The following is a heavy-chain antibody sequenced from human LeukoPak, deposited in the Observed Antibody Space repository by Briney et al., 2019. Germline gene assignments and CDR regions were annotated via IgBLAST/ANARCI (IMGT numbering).Heavy chain of an antibody. Sequence: SETLSLTCTVSGGSISGYYWSWIRQPPGKGLEWIGYIYYSGSTNYNPSLKSRVTISVDTSKNQFSLKLSSVTAADTAVYYCARRSYDSSGYYGDYGMDDWGQGTTVTVSS. V-gene: IGHV4-59*01. D-gene: IGHD3-22*01. CDR3: ARRSYDSSGYYGDYGMDD. CDR1: GGSISGYY. CDR2: IYYSGST. J-gene: IGHJ6*02.